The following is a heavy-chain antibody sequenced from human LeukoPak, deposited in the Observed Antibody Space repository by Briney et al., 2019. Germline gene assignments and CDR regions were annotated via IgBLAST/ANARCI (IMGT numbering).Heavy chain of an antibody. CDR2: IKPDGSEI. Sequence: GGSLRLSCAASGFSFSRYWMSWVRQAPVRGLEWVANIKPDGSEIYYVDSVKGRFTISRDNAKNAVYLQMNSLRAEDTAVYYCARLRYFDWLLYRWGQGTLVTVSS. J-gene: IGHJ5*02. CDR1: GFSFSRYW. D-gene: IGHD3-9*01. CDR3: ARLRYFDWLLYR. V-gene: IGHV3-7*01.